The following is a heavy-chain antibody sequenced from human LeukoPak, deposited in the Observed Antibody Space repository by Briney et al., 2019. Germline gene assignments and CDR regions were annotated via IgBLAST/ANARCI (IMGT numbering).Heavy chain of an antibody. Sequence: GGSLRLSCAASGFTFSSYWMSWVSQAPGKGLDWVANIKQDGREKYHVDSVKGRFTISRDNAKNSLYLHMNSLGAEDTAVYYCAREGMTTVTYDYWGQGTLVTVSS. CDR1: GFTFSSYW. CDR2: IKQDGREK. V-gene: IGHV3-7*01. D-gene: IGHD4-17*01. CDR3: AREGMTTVTYDY. J-gene: IGHJ4*02.